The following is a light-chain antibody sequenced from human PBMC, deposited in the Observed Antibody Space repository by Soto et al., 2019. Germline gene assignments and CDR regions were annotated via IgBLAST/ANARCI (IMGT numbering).Light chain of an antibody. CDR3: AAWDDSLNGHV. CDR1: SSNIGSKT. V-gene: IGLV1-44*01. J-gene: IGLJ1*01. Sequence: QSVLTQPPSASGTPGQRVTISCSGSSSNIGSKTVNWYQQLPGTAPKLLICSNNQRPSGVPDRFSVSKSGTSASLAISGLQSEDEADYYCAAWDDSLNGHVFGTGTKVTVL. CDR2: SNN.